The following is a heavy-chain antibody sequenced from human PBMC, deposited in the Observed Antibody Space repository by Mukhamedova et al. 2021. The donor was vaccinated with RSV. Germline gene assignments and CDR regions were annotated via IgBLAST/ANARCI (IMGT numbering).Heavy chain of an antibody. D-gene: IGHD2-2*01. V-gene: IGHV5-51*01. Sequence: GLIYPGDSDTRNSPSFQGQVTISADKSISTAYLQWSSLKASDTAMYYCARSRARLCSSTSCQSAFDIWGQGTMVTVSS. CDR2: IYPGDSDT. J-gene: IGHJ3*02. CDR3: ARSRARLCSSTSCQSAFDI.